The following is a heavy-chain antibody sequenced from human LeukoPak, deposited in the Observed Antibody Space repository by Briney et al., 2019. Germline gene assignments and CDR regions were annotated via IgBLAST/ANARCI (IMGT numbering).Heavy chain of an antibody. CDR1: GYSISSGYY. V-gene: IGHV4-38-2*02. J-gene: IGHJ4*02. Sequence: PSETLSLTCAVSGYSISSGYYWGWPRQPPGKGLEWIGSIYHSGSTYYNPSLKSRVTISVDTSKNQFSLKLSSVTAADTAVYYCARDNEQLVQSGFDYWGQGTLVTVSS. CDR2: IYHSGST. CDR3: ARDNEQLVQSGFDY. D-gene: IGHD6-13*01.